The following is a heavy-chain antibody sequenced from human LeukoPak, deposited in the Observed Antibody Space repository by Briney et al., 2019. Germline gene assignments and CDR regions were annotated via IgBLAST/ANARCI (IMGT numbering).Heavy chain of an antibody. Sequence: SETLSLTCKVSGDSISSSSFYWGWIRQPPGKGLEWIGYIYYSGSTNYNPSLKSRVTISVDTSKNQFSLKLSSVTAADTAVYYCARCVTVPAAPPYNWFDPWGQGTLVTVSS. V-gene: IGHV4-61*05. CDR3: ARCVTVPAAPPYNWFDP. CDR2: IYYSGST. J-gene: IGHJ5*02. D-gene: IGHD2-2*01. CDR1: GDSISSSSFY.